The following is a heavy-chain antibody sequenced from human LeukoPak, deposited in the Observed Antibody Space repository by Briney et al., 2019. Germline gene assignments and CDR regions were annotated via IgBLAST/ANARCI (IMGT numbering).Heavy chain of an antibody. CDR2: ISGSGDST. CDR1: GFTFSSYA. Sequence: GRTLRLSCAASGFTFSSYAMSWVRQAPGKGLEWVSVISGSGDSTDYADSVKGRFTISRDNSKNTLSLQMNSLKTDDTAVYYCTVSTMPGLDYWGQGTLVTATS. V-gene: IGHV3-23*01. J-gene: IGHJ4*02. D-gene: IGHD2-2*01. CDR3: TVSTMPGLDY.